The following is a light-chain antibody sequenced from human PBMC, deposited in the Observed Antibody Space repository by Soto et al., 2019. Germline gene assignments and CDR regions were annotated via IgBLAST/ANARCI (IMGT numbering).Light chain of an antibody. Sequence: QSALTQPASVSGSPGQSITISCTGTSSDVGGYNYVSWYQQHPGKAPKLMIYDVSYRPSGVSNRFSGSKSGNTASLTISGLQAEDEADYYFSSYTSSSTYVFGTGTKLTVL. V-gene: IGLV2-14*03. CDR3: SSYTSSSTYV. CDR1: SSDVGGYNY. CDR2: DVS. J-gene: IGLJ1*01.